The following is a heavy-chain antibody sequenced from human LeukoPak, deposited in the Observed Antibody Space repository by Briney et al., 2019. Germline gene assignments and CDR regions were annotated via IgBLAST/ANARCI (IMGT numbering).Heavy chain of an antibody. CDR2: INPNSGGT. J-gene: IGHJ5*02. D-gene: IGHD2-15*01. CDR1: GYTFTGYY. CDR3: ARDLEGDTLLFDP. V-gene: IGHV1-2*02. Sequence: LRVSVKVSCKASGYTFTGYYMHWVRQAPGQGLEWMGWINPNSGGTNYAQKFQGRVTMTRDTSISTAYMELSRLRSDDTTVYYCARDLEGDTLLFDPWGQGTLVTVSS.